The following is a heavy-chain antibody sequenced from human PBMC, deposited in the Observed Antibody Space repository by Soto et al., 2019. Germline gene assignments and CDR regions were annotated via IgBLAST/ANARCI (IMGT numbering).Heavy chain of an antibody. CDR2: MNPNSGNT. Sequence: QVQLVQSGAEVKKPGASVKVSCKASGYTFTGYDINWVRQATGQGLEWMGWMNPNSGNTGYAQKFQGRVTMTRNTSISTAYMELSSLRSEDTAVYYCARYCISTSCYFHYYYGMDVWGQGTTVTVSS. CDR1: GYTFTGYD. V-gene: IGHV1-8*01. CDR3: ARYCISTSCYFHYYYGMDV. D-gene: IGHD2-2*01. J-gene: IGHJ6*02.